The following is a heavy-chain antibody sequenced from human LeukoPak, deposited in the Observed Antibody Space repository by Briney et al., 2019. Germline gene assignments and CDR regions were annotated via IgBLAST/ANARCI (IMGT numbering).Heavy chain of an antibody. CDR1: GLTFSDYS. CDR3: ARVDYQLLVGWFDP. D-gene: IGHD1-26*01. J-gene: IGHJ5*02. V-gene: IGHV3-48*04. CDR2: ISSTGNPR. Sequence: GGSLRLSCTASGLTFSDYSMNWVRQAPGKGLEWVSYISSTGNPRHYAESVEGRFTISRDNAKNSIYLQMNSLRSEDTAVYFCARVDYQLLVGWFDPWGEGILVTVSS.